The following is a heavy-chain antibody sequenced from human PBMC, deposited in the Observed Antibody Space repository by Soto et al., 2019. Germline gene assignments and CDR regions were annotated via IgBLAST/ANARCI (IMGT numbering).Heavy chain of an antibody. J-gene: IGHJ5*02. Sequence: QVQLQESGPGLVKPSQTLSLTCTVSGGSMTGGGDYWSWIRQHPGQGLEWIGYIHYSGTTYYNPSLKSRFVISVEASQNRFSLNLRAVTAADPAVYSCARARTAVTGWANWFAAWGQGTLVTVS. CDR1: GGSMTGGGDY. CDR2: IHYSGTT. V-gene: IGHV4-31*03. CDR3: ARARTAVTGWANWFAA. D-gene: IGHD4-4*01.